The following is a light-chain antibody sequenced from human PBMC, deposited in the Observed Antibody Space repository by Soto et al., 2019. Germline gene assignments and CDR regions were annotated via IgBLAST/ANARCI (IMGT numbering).Light chain of an antibody. J-gene: IGKJ4*01. CDR2: AAS. CDR1: QAISSF. Sequence: IQLTQSPSSLSASIGDRVTISCRASQAISSFLAWYQLKPGKAPKLLIYAASTLQSGVPARFSGRGSGTDVTLTISSLQPEDFTTDSCHQLSEWPLTFGGGTKVEI. V-gene: IGKV1-9*01. CDR3: HQLSEWPLT.